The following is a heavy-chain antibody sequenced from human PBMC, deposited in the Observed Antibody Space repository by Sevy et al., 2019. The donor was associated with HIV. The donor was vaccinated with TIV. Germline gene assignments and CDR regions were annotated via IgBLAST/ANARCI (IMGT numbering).Heavy chain of an antibody. CDR3: AREPIEMATTSYYFDY. CDR1: GFTFSSYS. J-gene: IGHJ4*02. D-gene: IGHD5-12*01. V-gene: IGHV3-21*01. Sequence: GSLRLSCAASGFTFSSYSMNWVRQAPGKGLEWVSSISSSSSYIYYADSVKGRFTISRDNAKNSLYLQMNSLRAEDTAVYYCAREPIEMATTSYYFDYWGQGTLVTVSS. CDR2: ISSSSSYI.